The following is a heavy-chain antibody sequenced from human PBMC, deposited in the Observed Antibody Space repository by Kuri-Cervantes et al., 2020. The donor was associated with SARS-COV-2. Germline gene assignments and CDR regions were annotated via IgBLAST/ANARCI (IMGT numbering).Heavy chain of an antibody. V-gene: IGHV3-7*03. Sequence: GEALKISCAGSGITFSSYWMNWVRQAPGKGLEWVANIKQDGSETCYVDSVKGRFTISRDNAKNSLYLQMNSLSAEDTAVYYCARDPRGVVNPYYYYGMDVWGQGTTVTVSS. J-gene: IGHJ6*02. CDR3: ARDPRGVVNPYYYYGMDV. CDR1: GITFSSYW. D-gene: IGHD3-3*01. CDR2: IKQDGSET.